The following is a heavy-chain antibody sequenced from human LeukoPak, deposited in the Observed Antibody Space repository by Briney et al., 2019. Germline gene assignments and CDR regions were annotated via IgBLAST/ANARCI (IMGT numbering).Heavy chain of an antibody. V-gene: IGHV1-18*01. J-gene: IGHJ6*03. CDR2: ISAYNGNT. D-gene: IGHD2-2*02. Sequence: ASVKVSCKASGGTFSSYAVSWVRQAPGQGLEWMGWISAYNGNTNYAQKLQGRVTMTTDTSTSTAYMELRSLRPDDTAVYYCARGGIVVVPAAISGLADYYYYYMDVWGKGTAVTVSS. CDR3: ARGGIVVVPAAISGLADYYYYYMDV. CDR1: GGTFSSYA.